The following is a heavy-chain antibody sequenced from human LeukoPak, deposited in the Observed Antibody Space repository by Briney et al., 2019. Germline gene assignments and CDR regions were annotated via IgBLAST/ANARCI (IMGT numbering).Heavy chain of an antibody. Sequence: PGGSLRLSCAASGFTFTNAWMSWVRQAPGKGLEWVGRIKSKADGGTTDYAAPVKGRFTISRDDPKNTVYLQMNSLKTEDTAVYYCATTKGYTGYDLGYWGQGTLVTVSS. CDR1: GFTFTNAW. CDR3: ATTKGYTGYDLGY. V-gene: IGHV3-15*01. D-gene: IGHD5-12*01. CDR2: IKSKADGGTT. J-gene: IGHJ4*02.